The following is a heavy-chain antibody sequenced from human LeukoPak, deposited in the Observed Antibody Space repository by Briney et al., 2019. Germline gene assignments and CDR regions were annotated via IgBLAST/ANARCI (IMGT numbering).Heavy chain of an antibody. D-gene: IGHD3-22*01. J-gene: IGHJ4*02. CDR3: ARHLGMYYYDSSGYWSFDY. V-gene: IGHV4-39*01. Sequence: SETLSLTCTVSGGSISSSSYYWGWIRQPPGKGLEWIGSIYYSGSTYYNPSLKSRVTISVDTSKNQLSLKLSSVTAANTAVYYCARHLGMYYYDSSGYWSFDYCGQGTLVTVSS. CDR1: GGSISSSSYY. CDR2: IYYSGST.